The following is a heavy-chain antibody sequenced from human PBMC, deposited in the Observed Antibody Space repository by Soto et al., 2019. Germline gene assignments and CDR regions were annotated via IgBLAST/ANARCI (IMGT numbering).Heavy chain of an antibody. CDR3: ARGGWDVVVVAASYYYYYYMDV. V-gene: IGHV5-51*01. D-gene: IGHD2-15*01. J-gene: IGHJ6*03. CDR1: GYSFTSYW. Sequence: PGESLKISCKGSGYSFTSYWIGWVRQMPGKGLEWMGIIYPGDSDTRYSPSFQGQVTISADKSISTAYLQWSSLKASDTAMYYCARGGWDVVVVAASYYYYYYMDVWGKGTTVTVSS. CDR2: IYPGDSDT.